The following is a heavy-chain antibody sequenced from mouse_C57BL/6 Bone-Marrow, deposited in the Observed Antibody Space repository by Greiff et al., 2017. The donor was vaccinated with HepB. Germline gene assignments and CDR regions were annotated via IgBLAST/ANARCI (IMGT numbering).Heavy chain of an antibody. CDR3: ARGDWVAY. CDR1: GFTFSSYA. V-gene: IGHV5-4*03. CDR2: ISDGGSYT. J-gene: IGHJ3*01. Sequence: DVKLVESGGGLVKPGGSLKLSCAASGFTFSSYAMSWVRQTPEKRLEWVATISDGGSYTYYPDNVKGRFTISRDNAKNNLYLQMSHLKSEDTAMYYCARGDWVAYWGQGTLVTVSA.